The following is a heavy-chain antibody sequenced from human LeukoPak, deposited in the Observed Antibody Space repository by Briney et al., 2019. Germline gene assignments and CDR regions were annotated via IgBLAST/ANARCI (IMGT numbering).Heavy chain of an antibody. D-gene: IGHD6-13*01. V-gene: IGHV3-49*03. Sequence: PGGSLRLSCTASGFTFGDYAMSWFRQAPGKGLEWVGFIRSKAYGGTTEYAASVKGRFTISRDDSKSIAYLQMNSLKTEDTAVYYCTRVGYSSSWSFFDYWGQGTLVTVSS. CDR2: IRSKAYGGTT. CDR1: GFTFGDYA. J-gene: IGHJ4*02. CDR3: TRVGYSSSWSFFDY.